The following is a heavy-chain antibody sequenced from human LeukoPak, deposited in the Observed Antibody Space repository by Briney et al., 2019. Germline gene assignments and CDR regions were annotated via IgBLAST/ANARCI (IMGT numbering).Heavy chain of an antibody. V-gene: IGHV3-48*01. CDR2: ISSSSSTI. Sequence: GGSLRLSCAASGFTFSSYSMNWVRQAPGKGLEWVSYISSSSSTIYYADSVKGRFTISRDNAKNSLYLQMNSLRAEDTAVYYCAKGPYYDILTGYWTWGQGTLVTVSS. D-gene: IGHD3-9*01. J-gene: IGHJ5*02. CDR1: GFTFSSYS. CDR3: AKGPYYDILTGYWT.